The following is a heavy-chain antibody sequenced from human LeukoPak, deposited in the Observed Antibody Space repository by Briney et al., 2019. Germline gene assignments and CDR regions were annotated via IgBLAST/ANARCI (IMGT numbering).Heavy chain of an antibody. CDR1: GYTFTSYA. J-gene: IGHJ4*02. Sequence: ASVKVSYKASGYTFTSYAMHWVRQAPGQRLEWMGWINAGNGNTKYSQKFQGRVTITRDTSASTAYMELSSLRSEDTAVYYCATWGYSSGWYLFDYWGQGTLVTVSS. D-gene: IGHD6-19*01. V-gene: IGHV1-3*01. CDR2: INAGNGNT. CDR3: ATWGYSSGWYLFDY.